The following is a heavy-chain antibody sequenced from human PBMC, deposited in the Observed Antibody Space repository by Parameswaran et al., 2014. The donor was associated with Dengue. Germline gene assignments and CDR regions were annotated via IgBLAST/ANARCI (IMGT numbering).Heavy chain of an antibody. J-gene: IGHJ4*02. CDR3: AREIAVAPDY. CDR2: ISYDGSNK. V-gene: IGHV3-30-3*01. Sequence: WIRQPPGKGLEWVAVISYDGSNKYYADSVKGRFTISRDNSKNTLYLQMNSLRAEDTAVYYCAREIAVAPDYWGQGTLVTVSS. D-gene: IGHD6-19*01.